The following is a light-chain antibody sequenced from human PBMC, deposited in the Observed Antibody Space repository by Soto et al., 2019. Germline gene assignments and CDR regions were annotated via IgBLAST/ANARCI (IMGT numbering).Light chain of an antibody. V-gene: IGLV2-14*01. CDR3: SSYTSTNTWV. Sequence: QSVLTQPASVSGSPGQSITISCTGTSSYVGGHNYVSWYQQHPGKAPKFMIFEVSNRPSGVSNRFSGSKSGNTASLTIYGLQAEDEADYYCSSYTSTNTWVFGGGTKLTVL. CDR1: SSYVGGHNY. J-gene: IGLJ3*02. CDR2: EVS.